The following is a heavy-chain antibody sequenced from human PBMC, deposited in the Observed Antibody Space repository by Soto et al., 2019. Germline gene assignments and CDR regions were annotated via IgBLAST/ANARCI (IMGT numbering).Heavy chain of an antibody. V-gene: IGHV4-59*01. Sequence: SETLSLTCTVSGGSISSYYWSWIRQPPGKGLEWIGYIYYSGSTNYNPSLKSRVTISVDTSKNQFSLKLSSVTAADTAVYYCARGNYYDSSGYYRDAFDIWGQGTMVTVSS. CDR3: ARGNYYDSSGYYRDAFDI. CDR2: IYYSGST. CDR1: GGSISSYY. D-gene: IGHD3-22*01. J-gene: IGHJ3*02.